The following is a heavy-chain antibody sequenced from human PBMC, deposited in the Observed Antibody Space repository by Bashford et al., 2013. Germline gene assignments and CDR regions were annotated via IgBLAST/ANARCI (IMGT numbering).Heavy chain of an antibody. Sequence: SVKVSCKASGGTFSSYAISWVRQAPGQGLEWMGGIIPIFGTANYAQKFQGRVTITADESTSTAYMELSSLRSEDTAVYYCARAVIAVAADDGYYFDYWGQGTLVTVSS. J-gene: IGHJ4*02. V-gene: IGHV1-69*13. CDR3: ARAVIAVAADDGYYFDY. CDR1: GGTFSSYA. D-gene: IGHD6-19*01. CDR2: IIPIFGTA.